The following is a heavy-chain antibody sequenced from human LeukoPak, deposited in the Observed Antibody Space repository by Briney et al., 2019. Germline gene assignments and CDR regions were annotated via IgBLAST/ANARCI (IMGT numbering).Heavy chain of an antibody. J-gene: IGHJ3*02. CDR2: IKQDGSEK. CDR3: ARRAAGKPFDI. V-gene: IGHV3-7*02. Sequence: PGGSPRLSCAASGFTFSSYWMSWVRQAPGKGLEWVANIKQDGSEKYYVDSVKGRFTISRDNAKNSLYLQMNGLRDDDTAVYYCARRAAGKPFDIWGQGTVVTVSS. D-gene: IGHD2-15*01. CDR1: GFTFSSYW.